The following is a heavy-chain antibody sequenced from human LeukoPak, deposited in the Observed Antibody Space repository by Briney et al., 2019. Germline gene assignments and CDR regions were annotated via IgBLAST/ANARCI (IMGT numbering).Heavy chain of an antibody. D-gene: IGHD3-10*01. CDR3: AKDRIDSGSYYYIDC. Sequence: GGSLRLSCAASGFTFSSHAMNWVRQAPGKGLEWVSGMSGSGANTYYADSVKGRFIISRDNSKNTLYPQMNSLRAEDTAIYYCAKDRIDSGSYYYIDCWGQGTLVTVSS. V-gene: IGHV3-23*01. J-gene: IGHJ4*02. CDR2: MSGSGANT. CDR1: GFTFSSHA.